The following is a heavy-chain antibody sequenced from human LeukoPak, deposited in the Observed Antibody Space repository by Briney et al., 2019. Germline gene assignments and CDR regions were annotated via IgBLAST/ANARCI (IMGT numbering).Heavy chain of an antibody. CDR3: ASSIAAAGVDY. CDR1: GYSISSGYY. J-gene: IGHJ4*02. Sequence: SETLSLTCSVSGYSISSGYYWGWIRQPPGKGLEWIGSIYHSGSPYYNPSLESRVTMSVDTSKNQFSLKRSSVTAADTAVYYCASSIAAAGVDYWGQGTLVTVSS. D-gene: IGHD6-13*01. CDR2: IYHSGSP. V-gene: IGHV4-38-2*01.